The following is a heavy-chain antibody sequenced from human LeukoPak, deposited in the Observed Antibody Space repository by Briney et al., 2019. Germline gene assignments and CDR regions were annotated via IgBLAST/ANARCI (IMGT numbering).Heavy chain of an antibody. CDR3: ASVATSYVDWFAP. CDR1: GGTFSSYA. V-gene: IGHV1-69*13. CDR2: IIPIFGTA. J-gene: IGHJ5*02. Sequence: SVKVSSKASGGTFSSYAISWVRQAPGQGLEWMGGIIPIFGTANYAQKFQGRVTITADESTTTASMELSRPRSEDTAVYSRASVATSYVDWFAPWGQGTLVTVSS. D-gene: IGHD5-12*01.